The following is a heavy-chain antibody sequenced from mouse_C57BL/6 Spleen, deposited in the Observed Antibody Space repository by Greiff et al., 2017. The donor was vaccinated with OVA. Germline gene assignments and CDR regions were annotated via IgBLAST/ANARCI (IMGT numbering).Heavy chain of an antibody. J-gene: IGHJ3*01. CDR1: GYTFTDYE. Sequence: VQLQQSGAELVRPGASVTLSCKASGYTFTDYEMHWVKQTPVHGLEWIGAIDPETGGTAYNQKFKGKAILTADKSSSTAYMELRSLTSEDSAVYYCTREEDITTVVGRAWFAYWGQGTLVTVSA. D-gene: IGHD1-1*01. CDR3: TREEDITTVVGRAWFAY. V-gene: IGHV1-15*01. CDR2: IDPETGGT.